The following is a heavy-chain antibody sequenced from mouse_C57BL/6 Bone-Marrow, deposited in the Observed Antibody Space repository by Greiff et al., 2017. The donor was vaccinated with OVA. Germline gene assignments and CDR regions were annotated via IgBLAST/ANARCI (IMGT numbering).Heavy chain of an antibody. D-gene: IGHD2-10*02. CDR1: GYTFTSYW. J-gene: IGHJ4*01. CDR3: AREVYGNYVNAMDY. V-gene: IGHV1-50*01. CDR2: IDPSDSYT. Sequence: QVQLQQPGAELVKPGASVKLSCKASGYTFTSYWMQWVKQRPGQGLEWIGEIDPSDSYTNYNQKFQGKATLTVDTSSSTAYMQLSSLTSEDSAVYDCAREVYGNYVNAMDYWGQGTSVTVSS.